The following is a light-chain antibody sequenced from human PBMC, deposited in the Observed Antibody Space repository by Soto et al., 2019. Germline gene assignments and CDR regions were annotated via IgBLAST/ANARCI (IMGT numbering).Light chain of an antibody. V-gene: IGLV2-11*01. CDR3: CSYADVVL. Sequence: QSALTQPRSVSGSPGQSVTSSCTGTSSDVGGYNFVSWYQQHPGEAPKLMIYDVSKRPSGVPDRFSGSKSGNTASLTISGLQAKDEADYYCCSYADVVLFGGGTKLTVL. J-gene: IGLJ2*01. CDR1: SSDVGGYNF. CDR2: DVS.